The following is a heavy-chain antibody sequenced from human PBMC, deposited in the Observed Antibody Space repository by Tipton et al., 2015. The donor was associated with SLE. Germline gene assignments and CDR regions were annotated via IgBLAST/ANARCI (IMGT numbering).Heavy chain of an antibody. D-gene: IGHD2/OR15-2a*01. Sequence: VKPSQTLSLTCAISGDSVSNNGAAWNWVRQPPSGGLQWLGRTYYRSKWFYDYAPAIESRISIKADTSRNQFSLQLFSVTPEDTAMYYCARDQPEYLGSFTQWGQGVLGTVAS. CDR2: TYYRSKWFY. J-gene: IGHJ4*02. CDR1: GDSVSNNGAA. CDR3: ARDQPEYLGSFTQ. V-gene: IGHV6-1*01.